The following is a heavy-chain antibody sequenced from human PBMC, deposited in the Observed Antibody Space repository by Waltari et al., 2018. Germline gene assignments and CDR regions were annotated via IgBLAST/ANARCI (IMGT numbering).Heavy chain of an antibody. D-gene: IGHD6-13*01. CDR3: ARQLSAADGRYFDY. CDR2: INYNGYS. V-gene: IGHV4-59*01. J-gene: IGHJ4*02. Sequence: QVHLQESGPGLVKPSETLSLTCTVSGGSNGAYYWSWIRQPPGRGLEWIGYINYNGYSNYNPSLRSRVSISVDASKKQFSLRLTSVTAADTAVYFCARQLSAADGRYFDYWGQGKVVTVSS. CDR1: GGSNGAYY.